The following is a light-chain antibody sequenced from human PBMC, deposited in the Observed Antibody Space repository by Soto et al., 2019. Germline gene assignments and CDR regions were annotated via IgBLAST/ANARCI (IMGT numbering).Light chain of an antibody. Sequence: IQMTQSPSTLSASVGDRVTITCRASQKINTWVAWYQQRPGKAPKLLIYEASSLEPGVPSRFGGSGSRTDFTLTISSLQPDDFATYYCQQYEIYPLTFGGGTQVA. CDR2: EAS. CDR3: QQYEIYPLT. CDR1: QKINTW. J-gene: IGKJ4*01. V-gene: IGKV1-5*03.